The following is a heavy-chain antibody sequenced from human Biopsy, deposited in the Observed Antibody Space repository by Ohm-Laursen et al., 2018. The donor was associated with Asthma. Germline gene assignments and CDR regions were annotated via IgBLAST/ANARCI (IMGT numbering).Heavy chain of an antibody. V-gene: IGHV3-30*18. CDR3: AKRRGYSGHDNDY. Sequence: RSPRLSCAASGFMFRSFGMHWVRQAPGKGLEWVAVISYDGNHKFYEDSVKGRFTISRDNSKNTLYLQMNSRRTEDTAVYYCAKRRGYSGHDNDYWGQGTLVIVSS. CDR2: ISYDGNHK. D-gene: IGHD5-12*01. J-gene: IGHJ4*02. CDR1: GFMFRSFG.